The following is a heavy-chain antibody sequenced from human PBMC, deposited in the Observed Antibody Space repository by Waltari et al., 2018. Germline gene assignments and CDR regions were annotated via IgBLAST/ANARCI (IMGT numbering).Heavy chain of an antibody. J-gene: IGHJ4*02. CDR3: AKLWDYGTTWAGAFDC. CDR2: INGRNGGT. Sequence: EVQLLESGGGLVQPGGSLRLSCAASGFTFNTYAMRWVRQAPGKGRGVVAAINGRNGGTYDADSGKGRFTISSDNSRNTLYLQMNSLRAEDTAVYYCAKLWDYGTTWAGAFDCWGQGTLVTVSS. D-gene: IGHD3-10*01. V-gene: IGHV3-23*01. CDR1: GFTFNTYA.